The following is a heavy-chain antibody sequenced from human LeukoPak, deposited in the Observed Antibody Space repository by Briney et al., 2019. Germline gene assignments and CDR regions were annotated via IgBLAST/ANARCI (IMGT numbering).Heavy chain of an antibody. V-gene: IGHV1-69*05. D-gene: IGHD5-18*01. CDR1: GGTFSSYA. CDR3: ARDQRGYSYGHDAFDI. Sequence: ASVKVSCKASGGTFSSYAISWVRQAPGQGLEWMGRIIPIFGTANYAQKFQGRGTITTDESTSTAYMEMSSLRSEDTAVYYCARDQRGYSYGHDAFDIWGQGTMVTVSS. J-gene: IGHJ3*02. CDR2: IIPIFGTA.